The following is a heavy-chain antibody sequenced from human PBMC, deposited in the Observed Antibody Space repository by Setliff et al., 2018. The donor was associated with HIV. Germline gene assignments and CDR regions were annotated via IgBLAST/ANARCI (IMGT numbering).Heavy chain of an antibody. CDR1: GGAFSGYA. V-gene: IGHV1-69*10. Sequence: GASVKVSCKASGGAFSGYALSWVRQAPGQGLEWMGGLIPILGIAQYAQKFHGRVTISADTSTTTAYLEVSSLRSEDTAVYSCARRQSYYDILNGRAFGALDIWGQGTKVTVSS. D-gene: IGHD3-9*01. CDR3: ARRQSYYDILNGRAFGALDI. J-gene: IGHJ3*02. CDR2: LIPILGIA.